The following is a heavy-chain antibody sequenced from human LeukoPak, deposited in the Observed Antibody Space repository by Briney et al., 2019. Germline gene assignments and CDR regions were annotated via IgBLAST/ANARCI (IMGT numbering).Heavy chain of an antibody. CDR3: ARGLTPDAFDI. J-gene: IGHJ3*02. CDR1: GGSISSSSYY. Sequence: SETLSLTCTVSGGSISSSSYYWGWIRQPPAKGLEWIGSIYHSGRTHYNPSLKSRVTISGDTSKNQFSLKLSSVTAAETAVYYCARGLTPDAFDIWGQGTMVTVSS. V-gene: IGHV4-39*07. CDR2: IYHSGRT.